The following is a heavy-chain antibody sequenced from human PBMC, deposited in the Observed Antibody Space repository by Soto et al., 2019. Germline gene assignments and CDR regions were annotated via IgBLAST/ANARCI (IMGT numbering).Heavy chain of an antibody. CDR3: ARDNYYDSSGYPGYFDY. D-gene: IGHD3-22*01. Sequence: QVQLVESGGGVGQPGRSLRLSCAASGFTFSSYAMHWVRQAPGKGLEWVAFISYDGSNKYYADSVKGRLTISRDNSKKTMYLQKKRRRGEDTALYYCARDNYYDSSGYPGYFDYWGQGTLVSDSS. CDR2: ISYDGSNK. J-gene: IGHJ4*02. V-gene: IGHV3-30-3*01. CDR1: GFTFSSYA.